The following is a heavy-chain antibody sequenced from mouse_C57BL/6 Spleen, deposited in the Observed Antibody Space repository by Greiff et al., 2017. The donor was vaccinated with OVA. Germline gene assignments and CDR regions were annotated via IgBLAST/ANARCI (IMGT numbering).Heavy chain of an antibody. V-gene: IGHV1-54*01. D-gene: IGHD2-4*01. CDR3: ARGRLRPVYFYY. Sequence: VQLQQSGAELVRPGTSVKVSCKASGYAFTNYLIEWVKQRPGQGLEWIGVINPGSGGTNYNEKFKGKATLTADKSSSTAYMQLSSLTSEDSAVYVCARGRLRPVYFYYWGQGTTLTVSS. CDR1: GYAFTNYL. J-gene: IGHJ2*01. CDR2: INPGSGGT.